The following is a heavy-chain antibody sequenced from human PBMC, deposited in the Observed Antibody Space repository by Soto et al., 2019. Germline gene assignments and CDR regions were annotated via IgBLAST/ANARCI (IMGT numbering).Heavy chain of an antibody. CDR1: GYTLTELS. CDR2: FDPEDGET. CDR3: ATAPRPHPIFQTVYYYMDV. J-gene: IGHJ6*03. Sequence: ASVKVSCKVSGYTLTELSMHWVRQAPGKGLEWMGGFDPEDGETIYAQKFQGRVTMTEDTSTDTAYMELSSLRSEDTAVYYCATAPRPHPIFQTVYYYMDVWGKGTTVTVSS. D-gene: IGHD3-9*01. V-gene: IGHV1-24*01.